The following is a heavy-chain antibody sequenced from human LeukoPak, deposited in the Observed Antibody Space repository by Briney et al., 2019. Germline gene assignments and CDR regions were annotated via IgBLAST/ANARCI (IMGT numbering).Heavy chain of an antibody. J-gene: IGHJ3*02. V-gene: IGHV4-34*01. D-gene: IGHD2-21*01. Sequence: PSETLSLTCAVYGGSFSGYYWSWIRQPPGKGLEWIGEINHSGSTNYNPSLKSRVTISVDTSKNQFSLKLSSVTAADTAVYYCARDRNLVVVPRHPDAFDIWGQGTMVTVSS. CDR3: ARDRNLVVVPRHPDAFDI. CDR1: GGSFSGYY. CDR2: INHSGST.